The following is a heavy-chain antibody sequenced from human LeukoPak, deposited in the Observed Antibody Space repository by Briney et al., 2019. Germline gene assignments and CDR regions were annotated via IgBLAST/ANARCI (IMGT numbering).Heavy chain of an antibody. D-gene: IGHD5-24*01. CDR2: IYHSGST. CDR3: ARGNGWLQSFDY. CDR1: GGSISSYY. Sequence: SETLSLTCTVSGGSISSYYWSWIRQPPGKGLEWIGYIYHSGSTNYNPSLKSRVTISVDTSKNQFSLKLSSVTAADTAVYYCARGNGWLQSFDYWGQGTLVTVSS. V-gene: IGHV4-59*01. J-gene: IGHJ4*02.